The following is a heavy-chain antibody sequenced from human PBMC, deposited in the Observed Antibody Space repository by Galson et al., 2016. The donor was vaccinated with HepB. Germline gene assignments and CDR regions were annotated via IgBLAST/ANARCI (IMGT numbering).Heavy chain of an antibody. CDR3: ARAQKANWDSNNHEDY. CDR2: ISHSRST. CDR1: GGSFSGYY. D-gene: IGHD7-27*01. Sequence: SETLSLTCAVYGGSFSGYYWSWIRQPPGKGLEWIGEISHSRSTNYNPSLKSRVTISVDTSKNQFSLNLNSVTAADTAVYYCARAQKANWDSNNHEDYWGQGTLVTVSS. V-gene: IGHV4-34*01. J-gene: IGHJ4*02.